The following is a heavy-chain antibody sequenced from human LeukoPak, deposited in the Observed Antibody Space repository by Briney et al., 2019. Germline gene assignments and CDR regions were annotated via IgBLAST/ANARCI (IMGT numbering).Heavy chain of an antibody. CDR1: GGSISSYY. CDR2: IYYSGST. V-gene: IGHV4-59*01. J-gene: IGHJ5*02. D-gene: IGHD3-16*01. Sequence: NASETLSLTCTVSGGSISSYYWSWIRQPPGKGLEWIGYIYYSGSTNYNPSLKSRVTISVDTSKNQFSLKLSSVTAADTAVYYCARAGGRWLDWFDPWGQGTLVTVSS. CDR3: ARAGGRWLDWFDP.